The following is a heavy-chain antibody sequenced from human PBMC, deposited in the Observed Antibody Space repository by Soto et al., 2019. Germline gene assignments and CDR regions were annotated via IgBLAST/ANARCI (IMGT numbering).Heavy chain of an antibody. CDR3: ARGTGDLHFDS. CDR2: FYYSGST. D-gene: IGHD7-27*01. CDR1: GASINTYY. J-gene: IGHJ4*02. V-gene: IGHV4-59*13. Sequence: QVQLQESGPGLVKPSETLSLSCTVSGASINTYYWGWIRQPPGKGLECVGYFYYSGSTIYNPSLRGRVTTSVDTSKNQFSLNLNSVIAADTAVYYCARGTGDLHFDSWGQGTLVVVSS.